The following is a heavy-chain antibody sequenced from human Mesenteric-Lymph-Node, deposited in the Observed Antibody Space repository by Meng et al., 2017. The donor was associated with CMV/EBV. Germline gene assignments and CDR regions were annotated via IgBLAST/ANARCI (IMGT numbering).Heavy chain of an antibody. Sequence: CTFYGCSLSTSGVAVAWIRQPPGKALELLALIYWDDDRRYSPSLNNRLTITKDTSKNQVVLTMTNMDPVDTATYFCAHSYASGTRLGYWGQGTLVTVSS. J-gene: IGHJ4*02. CDR2: IYWDDDR. CDR1: GCSLSTSGVA. V-gene: IGHV2-5*02. CDR3: AHSYASGTRLGY. D-gene: IGHD3-10*01.